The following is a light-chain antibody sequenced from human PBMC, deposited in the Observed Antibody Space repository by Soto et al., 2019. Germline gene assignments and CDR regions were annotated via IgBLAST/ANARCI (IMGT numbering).Light chain of an antibody. J-gene: IGKJ3*01. Sequence: EIVLAQCPGTLSLSPGERATLSCRASQSVSTNSLVWYQHKPGQAPRLLIYAASNRATGIPDRFSGSGSGTDFTLTISRLEPEDFAVYYCQQYLYGASPLFTFGPGTKVDIK. CDR2: AAS. CDR3: QQYLYGASPLFT. V-gene: IGKV3-20*01. CDR1: QSVSTNS.